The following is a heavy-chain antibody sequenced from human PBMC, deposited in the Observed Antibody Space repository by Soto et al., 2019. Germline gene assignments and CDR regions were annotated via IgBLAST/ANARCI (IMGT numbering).Heavy chain of an antibody. J-gene: IGHJ6*02. Sequence: PGGSLRLSCAASGFTFSSYGMHWVRQAPGKGLEWVAVISYDGSNKYYADSVKGRFTISRDNSKNTLYLQMNSLRAEDTAVYYCAKDEVLVSNYYYYGMDVWGQGTTVTVSS. V-gene: IGHV3-30*18. CDR3: AKDEVLVSNYYYYGMDV. CDR2: ISYDGSNK. CDR1: GFTFSSYG. D-gene: IGHD2-15*01.